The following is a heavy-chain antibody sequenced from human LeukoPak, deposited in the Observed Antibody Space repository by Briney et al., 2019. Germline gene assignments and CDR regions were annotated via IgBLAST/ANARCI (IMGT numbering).Heavy chain of an antibody. Sequence: GGSLRLSCAASGFTFSSYAMSWVRQAPGKGLEWVANIKQDGSERNYVDSVKGRFTISRDNAKNSLYLQMNSLRAEDTAVYYCARDFNGVFDYWGQGTLVTVSS. CDR1: GFTFSSYA. CDR2: IKQDGSER. J-gene: IGHJ4*02. D-gene: IGHD4-17*01. V-gene: IGHV3-7*01. CDR3: ARDFNGVFDY.